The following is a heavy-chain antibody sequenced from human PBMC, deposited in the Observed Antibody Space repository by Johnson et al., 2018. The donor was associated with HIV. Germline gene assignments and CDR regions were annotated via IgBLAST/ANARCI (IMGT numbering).Heavy chain of an antibody. V-gene: IGHV3-9*01. CDR1: GFTFDDYA. Sequence: LLVESGGGLVQPGRSLRLSCAASGFTFDDYAMHWVRQAPGKGLEWVSGINWNGGSTGYADSVKGRFTISRDNAKNSLYLQMNSLRAEDTALYYCARDGPRGSYGAFDIWGQGTMVTVSS. D-gene: IGHD1-26*01. J-gene: IGHJ3*02. CDR3: ARDGPRGSYGAFDI. CDR2: INWNGGST.